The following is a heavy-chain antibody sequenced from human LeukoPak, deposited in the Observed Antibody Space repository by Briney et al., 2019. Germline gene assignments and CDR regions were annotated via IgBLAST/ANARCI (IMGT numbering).Heavy chain of an antibody. D-gene: IGHD3-22*01. V-gene: IGHV1-69*04. CDR1: GGTFSSYA. J-gene: IGHJ4*02. CDR3: ARDPSWLGYFDY. CDR2: IIPILGIA. Sequence: SVKVSCKASGGTFSSYAISWVRQAPGQGLEWMGRIIPILGIANYAQKFQGRVTITADKSTSTAYMELSSLRSEDTAVYYCARDPSWLGYFDYWGQGTLVTVAS.